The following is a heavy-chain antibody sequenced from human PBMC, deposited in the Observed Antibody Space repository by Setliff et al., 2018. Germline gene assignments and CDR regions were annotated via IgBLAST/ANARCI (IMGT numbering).Heavy chain of an antibody. CDR3: ARTDLRYQTDY. CDR1: GGSFSGYY. Sequence: SETLSLTCAVYGGSFSGYYWSWIRQPPGKGLEWIGEINHSGSTNYNPSLKSRVTISVDRSKNQFSLKLSSVTAADTAVYYCARTDLRYQTDYWGQGTLVTVSS. D-gene: IGHD2-2*01. V-gene: IGHV4-34*01. J-gene: IGHJ4*02. CDR2: INHSGST.